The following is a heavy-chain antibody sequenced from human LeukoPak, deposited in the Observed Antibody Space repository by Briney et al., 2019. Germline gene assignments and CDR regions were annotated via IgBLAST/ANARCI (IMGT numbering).Heavy chain of an antibody. J-gene: IGHJ4*02. CDR3: ASLHTPGYFDY. CDR1: GLSISSSSYY. Sequence: SETLSLTCTVSGLSISSSSYYWGWIRQPPGKGLEWIGTNSGSTYYHPSLKSRLTISVDTSKNQFSLKLSSVTAADTAVYYCASLHTPGYFDYWGQGTLVTVSS. V-gene: IGHV4-39*01. D-gene: IGHD1-14*01. CDR2: NSGST.